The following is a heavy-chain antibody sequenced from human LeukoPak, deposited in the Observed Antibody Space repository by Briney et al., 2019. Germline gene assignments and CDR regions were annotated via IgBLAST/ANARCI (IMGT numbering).Heavy chain of an antibody. CDR2: IHHSGST. J-gene: IGHJ4*02. CDR3: ARAAAAYNSRYFFDY. D-gene: IGHD2/OR15-2a*01. Sequence: SQTLSLTCTVSGGSINSGDHYWSWIRQPPGKGLEWIVYIHHSGSTYYNPSLKSRVTISIDMSKNQFSLSLNSVTAADSAVYYCARAAAAYNSRYFFDYWGLGTLVTVSS. CDR1: GGSINSGDHY. V-gene: IGHV4-30-4*01.